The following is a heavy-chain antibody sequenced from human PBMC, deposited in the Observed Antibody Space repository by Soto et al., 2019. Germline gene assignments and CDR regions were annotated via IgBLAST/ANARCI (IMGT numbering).Heavy chain of an antibody. Sequence: SETLSLTCTVSGVSISSGCYYWSWIRQHPGKGLEWIGYIYYSGSTNYNPSLKSRVTISVDTSKNQFSLKLSSVTAADTAVYYCARRVRYYDILTGYSNWFDPWGQGTLVTVSS. J-gene: IGHJ5*02. CDR1: GVSISSGCYY. V-gene: IGHV4-61*01. D-gene: IGHD3-9*01. CDR3: ARRVRYYDILTGYSNWFDP. CDR2: IYYSGST.